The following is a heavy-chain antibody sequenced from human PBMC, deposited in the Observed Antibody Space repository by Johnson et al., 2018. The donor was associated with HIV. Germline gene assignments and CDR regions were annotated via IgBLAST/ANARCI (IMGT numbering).Heavy chain of an antibody. D-gene: IGHD4-17*01. J-gene: IGHJ3*02. CDR2: ISSSGSTI. CDR1: GFIFSDYY. Sequence: VQLVESGGGLVQPGGSLRLSCAASGFIFSDYYMNWIRQAPGKGLEWVSYISSSGSTIYYADSVKGRFTISRDNAKNSLYLQMNSLRDEDTAVYYCARDSPPWGGDSVAYSFDIWGQGRMVTVSS. V-gene: IGHV3-11*04. CDR3: ARDSPPWGGDSVAYSFDI.